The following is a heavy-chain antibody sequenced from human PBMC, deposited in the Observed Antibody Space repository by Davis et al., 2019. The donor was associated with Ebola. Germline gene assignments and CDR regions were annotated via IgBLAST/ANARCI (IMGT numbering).Heavy chain of an antibody. Sequence: GESLKISCAASGFTFSSYAMHWVRQAPGKGLEWVAVISYDGSNKYYADSVKGRFTISRDNSKNTLYLQMNSLRAEDTAVYYCAKTGIAVASGYGMDVWGQGTTVTVSS. CDR2: ISYDGSNK. CDR3: AKTGIAVASGYGMDV. CDR1: GFTFSSYA. V-gene: IGHV3-30-3*02. D-gene: IGHD6-19*01. J-gene: IGHJ6*02.